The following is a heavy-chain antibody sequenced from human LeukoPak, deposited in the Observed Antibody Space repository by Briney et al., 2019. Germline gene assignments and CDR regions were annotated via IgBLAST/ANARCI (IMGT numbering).Heavy chain of an antibody. J-gene: IGHJ6*02. Sequence: GGSLRLSCAASGFTFSSYGMHWVRQAPGKGLEWVAVISYDGSNKYYADSVKGRFTISRDNSKNTLYLQMNSLRAEDTAVYYCAKDPNSSWYARSSGMDFWGQGTTVTVSS. V-gene: IGHV3-30*18. CDR2: ISYDGSNK. D-gene: IGHD6-13*01. CDR1: GFTFSSYG. CDR3: AKDPNSSWYARSSGMDF.